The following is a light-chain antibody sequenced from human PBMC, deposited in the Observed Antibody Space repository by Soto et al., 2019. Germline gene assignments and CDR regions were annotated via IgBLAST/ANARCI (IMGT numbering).Light chain of an antibody. CDR1: SSNIGRNT. J-gene: IGLJ1*01. CDR2: GNN. V-gene: IGLV1-44*01. Sequence: QSVLTQPPSASETPGQRVTISCSGSSSNIGRNTVNWYQQLPGTAPKLVIYGNNQRPSGVPVRFSGSKSGTSGSLAISGLQSEDEADYYCAAWDNSLSEYVFGTGTKVTVL. CDR3: AAWDNSLSEYV.